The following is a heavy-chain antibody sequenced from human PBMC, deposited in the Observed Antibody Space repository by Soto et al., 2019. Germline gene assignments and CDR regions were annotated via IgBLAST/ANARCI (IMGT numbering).Heavy chain of an antibody. D-gene: IGHD6-19*01. Sequence: AETLSLTCTFSGSSIIGYYWTWICQAPERGLEWIGYIHYSGSANYNPSLNSRLTMSVDRSKSQFSMKLASVTAADTAVYYCARGVGGSGLNWFDPWGQGTLVTVSS. CDR1: GSSIIGYY. J-gene: IGHJ5*02. CDR2: IHYSGSA. V-gene: IGHV4-59*12. CDR3: ARGVGGSGLNWFDP.